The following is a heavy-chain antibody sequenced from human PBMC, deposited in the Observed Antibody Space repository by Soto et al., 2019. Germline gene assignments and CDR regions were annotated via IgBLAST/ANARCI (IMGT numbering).Heavy chain of an antibody. CDR2: IYYSGST. J-gene: IGHJ6*03. CDR1: GGSISSYY. CDR3: ARSPPPVVPAAMNYYYYMDV. V-gene: IGHV4-59*01. D-gene: IGHD2-2*01. Sequence: SETLSLTCTVSGGSISSYYWSWIRQPPGKGLEWIGYIYYSGSTNYNPSLKSRVTISVDTSKNQFSLKLSSVTAADTAVYYCARSPPPVVPAAMNYYYYMDVWGKGTTVTVSS.